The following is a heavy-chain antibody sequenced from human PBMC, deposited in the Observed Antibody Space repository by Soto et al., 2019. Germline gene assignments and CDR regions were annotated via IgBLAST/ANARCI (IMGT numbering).Heavy chain of an antibody. CDR3: ATSYGSGSRPFDY. D-gene: IGHD3-10*01. Sequence: QVQLVQSGAEVKKPGSSVKVSCKASGDTFNFYTISWVRQAPGQGLEWMGRIIPMLGMSNYAQKFQDRVTIIEDKSTGTAYMQLSSLRSEDTAIYYCATSYGSGSRPFDYWCQGTLVTVSS. V-gene: IGHV1-69*02. CDR2: IIPMLGMS. J-gene: IGHJ4*02. CDR1: GDTFNFYT.